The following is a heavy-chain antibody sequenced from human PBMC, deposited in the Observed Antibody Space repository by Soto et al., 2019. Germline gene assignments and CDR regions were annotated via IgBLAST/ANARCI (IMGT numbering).Heavy chain of an antibody. V-gene: IGHV4-59*01. J-gene: IGHJ4*02. CDR1: GGSISSDY. D-gene: IGHD4-17*01. CDR2: VYYSGST. Sequence: SETLSLTCSVSGGSISSDYWSWIRQPPGKGLEWIGYVYYSGSTKYNSSLKSRVSISIDTSKNQFSLKLTSVTAADTAVYYCARDFTGDYYFDYWGQGALVTVSS. CDR3: ARDFTGDYYFDY.